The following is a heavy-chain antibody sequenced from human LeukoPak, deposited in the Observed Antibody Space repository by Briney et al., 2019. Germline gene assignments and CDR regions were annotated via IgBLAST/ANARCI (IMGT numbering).Heavy chain of an antibody. J-gene: IGHJ4*02. Sequence: PGGSLRLSCAASAFTFSAYSMNWVRQAPGKGLEWVANTNQDGSEKYYADSVKGRFTISRDNAKNSLYLQMNGLRAEDTAVYYCAKQLSSNANWGQGTLVTVSS. D-gene: IGHD5-18*01. V-gene: IGHV3-7*01. CDR1: AFTFSAYS. CDR2: TNQDGSEK. CDR3: AKQLSSNAN.